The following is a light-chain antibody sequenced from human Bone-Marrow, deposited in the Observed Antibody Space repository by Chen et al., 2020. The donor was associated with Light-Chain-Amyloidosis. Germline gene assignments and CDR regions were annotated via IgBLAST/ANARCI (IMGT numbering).Light chain of an antibody. CDR3: SSYTITNTLV. CDR2: EVT. J-gene: IGLJ1*01. CDR1: SSDVGGANH. Sequence: QSSLPHPASGSGPPGRSITIPGTGTSSDVGGANHVSWYQQHPDKPPKLMIYEVTKRPSWVPDRFSGSKSDNAASLTISVLQTEDEADYFCSSYTITNTLVFGSGTRVTVL. V-gene: IGLV2-14*01.